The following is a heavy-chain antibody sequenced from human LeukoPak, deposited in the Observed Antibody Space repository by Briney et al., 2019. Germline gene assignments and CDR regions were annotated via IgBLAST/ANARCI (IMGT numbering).Heavy chain of an antibody. D-gene: IGHD2-21*01. J-gene: IGHJ6*02. CDR3: AREGEFAYFYGMDV. Sequence: SETLSLTCTVSDGSISRYYGSWIRQPPGKGLEWIGYIYYSGSTNYNPSLKSRVTISVDTSKNQFSLKLSSVTAADTAIYYCAREGEFAYFYGMDVWGQGTTVTVSS. CDR1: DGSISRYY. V-gene: IGHV4-59*01. CDR2: IYYSGST.